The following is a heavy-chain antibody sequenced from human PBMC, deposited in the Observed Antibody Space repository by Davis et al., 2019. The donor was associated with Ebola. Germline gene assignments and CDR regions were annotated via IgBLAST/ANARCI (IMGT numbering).Heavy chain of an antibody. V-gene: IGHV1-2*06. CDR2: INPNSGGT. CDR1: RYTFTGHY. D-gene: IGHD2-2*01. J-gene: IGHJ4*02. Sequence: AASEPVSCMASRYTFTGHYMHWVRQASGSGLEWKGRINPNSGGTNYAQKFQGRVTMTRDTSISTAYMELSRLRSDDTAVYYCARFCNTNCGGYWGQGTLVTVSS. CDR3: ARFCNTNCGGY.